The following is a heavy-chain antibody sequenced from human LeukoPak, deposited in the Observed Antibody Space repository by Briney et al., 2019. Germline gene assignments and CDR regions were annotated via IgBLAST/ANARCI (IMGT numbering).Heavy chain of an antibody. CDR1: GFIFSNYW. Sequence: GGSLRLSCAASGFIFSNYWMGWVRQAPGKGLESLANIKTDGSEKYYVDSVKGRFAISRDNAKNSLYLQMSSLRAEYTAVYYCVSDVRGSSFAICGQGTKVTVSS. CDR3: VSDVRGSSFAI. D-gene: IGHD3-10*02. CDR2: IKTDGSEK. V-gene: IGHV3-7*03. J-gene: IGHJ3*02.